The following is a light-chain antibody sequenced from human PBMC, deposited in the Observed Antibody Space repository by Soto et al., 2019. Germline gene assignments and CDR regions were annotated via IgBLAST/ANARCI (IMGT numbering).Light chain of an antibody. J-gene: IGKJ4*01. CDR3: QQHNQWPLT. V-gene: IGKV3-15*01. CDR2: FAS. CDR1: QTVSNN. Sequence: EIVMTQSPATLSVSPGEKATLSCRASQTVSNNLAWYQQKPGQAPRLLIYFASTRATGIPARFSGSGSGTEFTLTISSLQSEDFAVYYCQQHNQWPLTFGGGTKAETK.